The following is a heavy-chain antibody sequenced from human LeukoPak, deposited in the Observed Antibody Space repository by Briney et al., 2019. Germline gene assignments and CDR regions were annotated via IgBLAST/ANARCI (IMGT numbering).Heavy chain of an antibody. CDR1: GGSISSSSYY. D-gene: IGHD6-13*01. V-gene: IGHV4-39*01. CDR3: ARHGSIATGAFTH. Sequence: SETLSLTCTVSGGSISSSSYYWGWIRQPPGKGLEWIGSIYYSGSTYYNPSLKSRVTISVDTSKNQSSLKLGSVTAADTAVYYCARHGSIATGAFTHWGQGTLVTVSS. J-gene: IGHJ4*02. CDR2: IYYSGST.